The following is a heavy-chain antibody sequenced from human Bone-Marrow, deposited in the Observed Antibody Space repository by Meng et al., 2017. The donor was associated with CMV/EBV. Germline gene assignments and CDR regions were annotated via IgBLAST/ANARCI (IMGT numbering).Heavy chain of an antibody. D-gene: IGHD1-1*01. Sequence: ASVKVSCKVSGYTLTELSMHWVRQAPGKGLEWMGGFDPEDGETIYAQKFQGRVTMTEDTSTDTAYMELSSLRSEDTAVYYCARVIELERRGEDWFDPWGQGTLVTVSS. CDR1: GYTLTELS. V-gene: IGHV1-24*01. J-gene: IGHJ5*02. CDR2: FDPEDGET. CDR3: ARVIELERRGEDWFDP.